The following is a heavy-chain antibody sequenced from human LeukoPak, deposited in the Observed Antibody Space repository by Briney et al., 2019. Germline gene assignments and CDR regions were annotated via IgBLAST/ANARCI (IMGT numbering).Heavy chain of an antibody. J-gene: IGHJ4*02. CDR2: INPNSGGT. CDR1: GYTFTDYY. D-gene: IGHD1-26*01. V-gene: IGHV1-2*02. CDR3: ARASISGSYQYDFDY. Sequence: GASVKVSCKASGYTFTDYYMHWVRQAPGQGLEWMGWINPNSGGTNYAQKFQGRVTMTRDTSISTAYMELSRLRSDDTAVYYCARASISGSYQYDFDYWGQGILVSVSS.